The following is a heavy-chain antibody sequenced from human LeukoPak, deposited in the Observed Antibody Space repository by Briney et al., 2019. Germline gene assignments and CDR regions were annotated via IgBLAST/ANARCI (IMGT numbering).Heavy chain of an antibody. CDR3: ERTPTTVVTYYFDY. CDR2: IYHSGST. Sequence: SETLSLTCAVSGYSISSGYYWGWIRPPPGEGLEWIGSIYHSGSTYYNPSLKSRVTISVDTSKNQFSLKLSSVTAADTAVYYCERTPTTVVTYYFDYWGQGTLVTVSS. CDR1: GYSISSGYY. J-gene: IGHJ4*02. D-gene: IGHD4-23*01. V-gene: IGHV4-38-2*01.